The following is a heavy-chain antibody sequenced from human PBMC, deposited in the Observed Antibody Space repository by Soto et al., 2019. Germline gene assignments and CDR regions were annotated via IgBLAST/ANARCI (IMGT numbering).Heavy chain of an antibody. V-gene: IGHV3-7*04. J-gene: IGHJ4*02. CDR1: GFTFSKSW. D-gene: IGHD3-16*01. CDR3: GRGGGNFDY. Sequence: VQLVESGGGLVQPGGSLRLTCTTSGFTFSKSWMSWVRQAPGKGLEWVANLNQDGSDKSYVDSVKGRFAISRDNAQNPLYLEMNSRTTGDTAGYYCGRGGGNFDYWGQGTLVTVSS. CDR2: LNQDGSDK.